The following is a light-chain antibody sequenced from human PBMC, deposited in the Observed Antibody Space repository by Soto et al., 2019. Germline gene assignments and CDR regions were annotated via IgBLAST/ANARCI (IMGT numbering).Light chain of an antibody. J-gene: IGKJ3*01. CDR1: QDINDY. CDR3: HKYNSAPFT. Sequence: DIQMTQSPSSLSASVGDRVTITCRASQDINDYLVWYQQKPGKVPKLLIYPASTWQSGVSSRFSGSGSGTDFTLTISSLQPEDVATYYCHKYNSAPFTFGPGTKVDI. V-gene: IGKV1-27*01. CDR2: PAS.